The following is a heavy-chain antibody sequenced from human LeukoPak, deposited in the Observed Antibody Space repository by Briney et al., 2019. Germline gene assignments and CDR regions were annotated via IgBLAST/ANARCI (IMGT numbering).Heavy chain of an antibody. V-gene: IGHV4-34*01. CDR3: ARALMTLVRGVPRKIWFHL. CDR1: GGSFSGYY. D-gene: IGHD3-10*01. J-gene: IGHJ5*02. Sequence: SETLPLTCAVFGGSFSGYYWTWVRQAPGKGLEWIGEINESGTTNYNASLNNRVTISVDTSKNQFSLKLTSLTGADTAVFYCARALMTLVRGVPRKIWFHLWGQGGLVSVSS. CDR2: INESGTT.